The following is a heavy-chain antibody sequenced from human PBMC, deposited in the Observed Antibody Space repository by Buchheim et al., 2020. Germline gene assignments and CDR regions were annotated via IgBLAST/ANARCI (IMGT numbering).Heavy chain of an antibody. V-gene: IGHV3-7*01. CDR2: IKHDGSEK. CDR1: GFTFSSYW. Sequence: EVQLVESGGGLVQPGGSLRLSCAASGFTFSSYWMSWVRQAPGQGLERVANIKHDGSEKYYVDSVKGRSTISRDNAKNSLYLQMNSLRAEDTAVYYCARARMGDYFDYWGQGTL. CDR3: ARARMGDYFDY. J-gene: IGHJ4*02. D-gene: IGHD3-16*01.